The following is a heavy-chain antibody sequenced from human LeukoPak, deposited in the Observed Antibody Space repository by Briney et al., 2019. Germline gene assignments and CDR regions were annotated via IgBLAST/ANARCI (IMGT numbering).Heavy chain of an antibody. D-gene: IGHD3-22*01. CDR3: TRGGLFTYDSSGYPIDF. Sequence: GRSLRLSCAASGFTFSSYAMHWVRQAPGKGLEWVAIIWNDGSNQFYADSVKGRFTIPRDTSNNTLFLQMNSLRTEDTAVYYCTRGGLFTYDSSGYPIDFWGQGTLVTVSS. J-gene: IGHJ4*02. V-gene: IGHV3-33*08. CDR1: GFTFSSYA. CDR2: IWNDGSNQ.